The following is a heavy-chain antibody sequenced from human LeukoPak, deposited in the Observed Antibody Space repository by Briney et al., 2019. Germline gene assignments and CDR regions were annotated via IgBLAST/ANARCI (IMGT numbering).Heavy chain of an antibody. V-gene: IGHV1-18*01. D-gene: IGHD4-11*01. J-gene: IGHJ6*02. Sequence: ASVKVSCKASGYTFTSYGISWVRQAPGQGLEWMGWISAYNGNTNYAQKLQGRVTMTTDTSTSTAYTELRSLRSDDTAVYYCARLFGLQYAYGMDVWGQGTTVTVPS. CDR1: GYTFTSYG. CDR3: ARLFGLQYAYGMDV. CDR2: ISAYNGNT.